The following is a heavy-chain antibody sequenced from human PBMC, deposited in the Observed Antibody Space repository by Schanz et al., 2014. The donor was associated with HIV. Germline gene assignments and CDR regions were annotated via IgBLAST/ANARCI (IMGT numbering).Heavy chain of an antibody. CDR2: IIPIFATP. J-gene: IGHJ6*02. V-gene: IGHV1-69*01. CDR3: ARAAFSSEYYYGMDV. Sequence: QVHLVQSGAEVKKPGASVKVSCKASGYTFTDYFVHWVRQAPGQGLEWMGGIIPIFATPNYAQKFQGRVTIIADDSTSTAYMELSSLRSADTAVYFCARAAFSSEYYYGMDVWGQGTTVTVSS. D-gene: IGHD3-3*02. CDR1: GYTFTDYF.